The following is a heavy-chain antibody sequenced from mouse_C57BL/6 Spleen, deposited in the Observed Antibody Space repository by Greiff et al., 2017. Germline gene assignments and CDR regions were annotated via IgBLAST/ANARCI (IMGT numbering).Heavy chain of an antibody. CDR1: GYTFTSYW. D-gene: IGHD4-1*01. Sequence: VQLQQPGAELVKPGASVKLSCKASGYTFTSYWMHWVKQRPGQGLEWIGMIHPNSGSTNYNEKFKSKATLTVDKSSSTAYMQLSSLTSEDSAVYYCARSWERGPSMDDWGQGTSVTVSA. V-gene: IGHV1-64*01. CDR3: ARSWERGPSMDD. CDR2: IHPNSGST. J-gene: IGHJ4*01.